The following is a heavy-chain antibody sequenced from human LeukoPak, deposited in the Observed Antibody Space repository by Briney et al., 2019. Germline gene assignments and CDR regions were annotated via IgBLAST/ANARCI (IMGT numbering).Heavy chain of an antibody. CDR3: AKVTGYWYFDL. Sequence: GGSLRLSCAASGFTFSSYDMSWVRQAPGKGLEWVLALSGSGGTTYADAVKGRFTISRDDSKNTLYLQMNSLRAEDTAVYYCAKVTGYWYFDLWGRGTLVTVSS. J-gene: IGHJ2*01. V-gene: IGHV3-23*01. CDR2: LSGSGGTT. CDR1: GFTFSSYD. D-gene: IGHD3-9*01.